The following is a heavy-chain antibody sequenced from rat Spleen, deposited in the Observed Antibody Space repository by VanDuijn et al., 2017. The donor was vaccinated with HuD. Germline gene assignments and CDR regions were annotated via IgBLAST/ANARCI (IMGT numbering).Heavy chain of an antibody. V-gene: IGHV2-63*01. D-gene: IGHD1-4*01. Sequence: QVQLKESGPGLVQSSQTLSLTCTVSDFSLTSYNVHWVRQPPGKGLEWLGGMRYNGDTLFASALKSRLSISRDTSKNQVFLKMNSLQTEDTATYYCARESGDPGITTWFAYWGQGTLVTVSS. CDR2: MRYNGDT. CDR1: DFSLTSYN. CDR3: ARESGDPGITTWFAY. J-gene: IGHJ3*01.